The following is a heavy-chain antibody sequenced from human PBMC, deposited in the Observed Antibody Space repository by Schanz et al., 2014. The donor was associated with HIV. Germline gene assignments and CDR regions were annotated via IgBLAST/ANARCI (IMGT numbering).Heavy chain of an antibody. J-gene: IGHJ5*02. CDR3: ARGASVAARGWFDP. CDR2: INPNSGAT. Sequence: QEQLVESGAEVKKPGASVKVSCKASGYTFSDHYMHWVRQAPGQGLEWMGWINPNSGATQYAQKFQDRVTMTREKSISTVYMGLTSLTPDDTAVYFCARGASVAARGWFDPWGQGTLIIVSS. CDR1: GYTFSDHY. D-gene: IGHD3-10*01. V-gene: IGHV1-2*02.